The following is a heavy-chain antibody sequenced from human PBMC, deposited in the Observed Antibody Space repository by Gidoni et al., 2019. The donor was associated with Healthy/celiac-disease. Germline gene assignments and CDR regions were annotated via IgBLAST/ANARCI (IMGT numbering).Heavy chain of an antibody. J-gene: IGHJ6*02. D-gene: IGHD1-7*01. CDR2: ISGSGGST. Sequence: EVQLLESGGGLVQPGGSLRLSCAASGFTFSSYAMSWVRQAPGKGLEWVSAISGSGGSTYYADSVKGRFTISRDNSKNTLYLQMNSLRAEDTAVYYCAKDGALELRYYYYGMDVWGQGTTVTVSS. V-gene: IGHV3-23*01. CDR1: GFTFSSYA. CDR3: AKDGALELRYYYYGMDV.